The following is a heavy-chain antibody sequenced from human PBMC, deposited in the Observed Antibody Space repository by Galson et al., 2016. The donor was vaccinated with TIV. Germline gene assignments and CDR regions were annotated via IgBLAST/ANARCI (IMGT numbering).Heavy chain of an antibody. CDR2: NTPILNTA. CDR3: AGEGIGTGYSNTYFLDY. Sequence: SVKVSCKASGGTFSTYAVSWVRQAPGQGLEWMGRNTPILNTANYAQKFQGRVTITADNSTSTAYMELSSLRSEDTAVYYCAGEGIGTGYSNTYFLDYWGQRTLVTVSS. D-gene: IGHD3-9*01. CDR1: GGTFSTYA. V-gene: IGHV1-69*06. J-gene: IGHJ4*02.